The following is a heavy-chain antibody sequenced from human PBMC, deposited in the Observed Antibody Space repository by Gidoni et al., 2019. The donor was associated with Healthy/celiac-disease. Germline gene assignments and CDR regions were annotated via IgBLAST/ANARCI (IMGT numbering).Heavy chain of an antibody. CDR3: ARDETSTTPPYYYYGMDV. Sequence: EVQLVQSGAEVEKPGESLKISCKGSGYSFTSYWIGWVRQMPGKGLEWMGIIYPGDSDTRYSPSFQGQVTISADKSISTAYLQWSSLKASDTAMYYCARDETSTTPPYYYYGMDVWGQGTTVTVSS. D-gene: IGHD2-15*01. CDR1: GYSFTSYW. CDR2: IYPGDSDT. V-gene: IGHV5-51*03. J-gene: IGHJ6*02.